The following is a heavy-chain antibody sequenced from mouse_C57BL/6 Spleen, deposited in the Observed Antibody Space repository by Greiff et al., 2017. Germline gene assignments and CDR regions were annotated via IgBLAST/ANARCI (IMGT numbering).Heavy chain of an antibody. CDR3: ARWDVLCYFDY. D-gene: IGHD4-1*01. CDR2: ISSGGSYT. V-gene: IGHV5-6*01. Sequence: EVQLVESGGDLVKPGGSLKLSCAASGFTFSSYGMSWVRQTPDKRLEWVATISSGGSYTYYPDSVKGRFTISRDNAKNTLYLQMRSLKSEDTAMYYCARWDVLCYFDYWGQGTTLTVSS. J-gene: IGHJ2*01. CDR1: GFTFSSYG.